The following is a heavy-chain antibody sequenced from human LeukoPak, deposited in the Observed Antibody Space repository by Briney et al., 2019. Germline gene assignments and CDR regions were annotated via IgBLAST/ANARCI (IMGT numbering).Heavy chain of an antibody. Sequence: SETLSLTCTVSGGSISSSSYYWGWIRQPPGKGLEWIGYIYYSGSTNYNPSLKSRVTISVDTSKNQFSLKLSSVTAADTAVYYCARDRHSSGWSSYYYMDVWGKGTTVTVSS. V-gene: IGHV4-61*01. J-gene: IGHJ6*03. D-gene: IGHD6-19*01. CDR1: GGSISSSSYY. CDR2: IYYSGST. CDR3: ARDRHSSGWSSYYYMDV.